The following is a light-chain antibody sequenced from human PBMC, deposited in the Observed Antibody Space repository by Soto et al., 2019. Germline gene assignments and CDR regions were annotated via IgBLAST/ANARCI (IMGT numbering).Light chain of an antibody. CDR2: KAS. Sequence: DIVMPQSPDSLAVSLCESATINCKSSQSVLYNSNKKNYLAWYQQKPGKAPKLLIYKASSLESGVPSRFSGSGSGTEFTLTISSLQPDDFATYYCKQYNSYSTFGQGTKVDIK. V-gene: IGKV1-5*03. J-gene: IGKJ1*01. CDR1: QSVLYNSNKKNY. CDR3: KQYNSYST.